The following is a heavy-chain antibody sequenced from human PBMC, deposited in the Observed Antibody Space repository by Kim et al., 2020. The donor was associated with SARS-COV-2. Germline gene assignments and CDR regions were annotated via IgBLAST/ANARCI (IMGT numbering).Heavy chain of an antibody. Sequence: GGSLRLSCAASGFTVSAAHMAWVRQTPEKGLEWVSIIWKGGGSVYTDSLKGRFTISRDISKNTLLLQMNSLGAEDTAVYYCARDPQDGYGDFDLWGHGTLVPVS. D-gene: IGHD5-12*01. J-gene: IGHJ4*01. CDR1: GFTVSAAH. CDR3: ARDPQDGYGDFDL. CDR2: IWKGGGS. V-gene: IGHV3-53*01.